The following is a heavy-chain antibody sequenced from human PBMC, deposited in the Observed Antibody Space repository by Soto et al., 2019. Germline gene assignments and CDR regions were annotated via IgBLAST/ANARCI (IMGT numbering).Heavy chain of an antibody. V-gene: IGHV4-61*01. CDR2: IYYSGST. Sequence: SETLSLSCTVSGGSVSSGIYYWIWIRQPPGKGLEWIGYIYYSGSTNYNPSLKSRVTISVDTSKNQFSLKLSSVTAADTAVYYCARAYYDILTGSDAFDIWGQGTMVTVSS. D-gene: IGHD3-9*01. CDR3: ARAYYDILTGSDAFDI. J-gene: IGHJ3*02. CDR1: GGSVSSGIYY.